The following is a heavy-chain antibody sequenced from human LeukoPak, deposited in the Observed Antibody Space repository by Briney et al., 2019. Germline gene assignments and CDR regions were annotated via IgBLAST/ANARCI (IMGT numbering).Heavy chain of an antibody. Sequence: ASVKVSCKTFNYTFTAYGINWVRQAPGQGLEWMGWIRSDNGKTNYAQKLQGRVTLTTDTTTSTAYMELRSLRSDDTAVYYCCFDPWGQGTLVTVSS. J-gene: IGHJ5*02. CDR2: IRSDNGKT. CDR3: CFDP. CDR1: NYTFTAYG. V-gene: IGHV1-18*01.